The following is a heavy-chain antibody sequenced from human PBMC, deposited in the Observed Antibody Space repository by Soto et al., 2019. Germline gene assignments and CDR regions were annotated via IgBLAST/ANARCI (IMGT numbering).Heavy chain of an antibody. J-gene: IGHJ5*02. CDR1: GFTLQNYA. CDR2: LIGGHYGT. D-gene: IGHD3-10*01. Sequence: XESLSLSCTASGFTLQNYAMAWVRQAPGKGLEWVSTLIGGHYGTAYSYSVKGRFTVSRDNSKNCLYLQMNSLGVEDTAMYFCAKGKSTGDIDWFDPWGQGSLVTVSS. V-gene: IGHV3-23*01. CDR3: AKGKSTGDIDWFDP.